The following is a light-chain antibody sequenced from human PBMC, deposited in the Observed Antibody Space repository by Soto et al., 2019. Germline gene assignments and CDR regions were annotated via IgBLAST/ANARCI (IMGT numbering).Light chain of an antibody. CDR1: NSNIGSNT. Sequence: QSVLTQPPSASGTPGQRVTISCSGSNSNIGSNTVNWYQQLPGTAPKLLIYSNNQRPSEVPDRFSGSKSGTSASLAISGLQSEDEADYYCAAWDDRLNGPVFGGGTKLTVL. CDR3: AAWDDRLNGPV. V-gene: IGLV1-44*01. J-gene: IGLJ2*01. CDR2: SNN.